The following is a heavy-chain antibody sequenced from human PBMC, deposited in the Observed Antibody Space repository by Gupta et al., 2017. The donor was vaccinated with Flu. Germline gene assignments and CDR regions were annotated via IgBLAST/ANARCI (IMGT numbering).Heavy chain of an antibody. V-gene: IGHV3-11*01. CDR2: INNDDRLI. Sequence: MSWIRQAPGKGLEWVAYINNDDRLIYYADSVKGRFTISRDDEKDSLFLQMDSLRADDTAVYYCARGKRQCFWSDGGAFDVWGQGTSVTVS. CDR3: ARGKRQCFWSDGGAFDV. J-gene: IGHJ3*01. D-gene: IGHD3-3*01.